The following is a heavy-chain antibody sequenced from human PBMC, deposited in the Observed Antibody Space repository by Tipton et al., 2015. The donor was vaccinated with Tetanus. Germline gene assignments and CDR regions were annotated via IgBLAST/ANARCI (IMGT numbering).Heavy chain of an antibody. Sequence: SLKLSCAASGFALVDYMTWIRQAPGKGLEWVSYISGSGDSIFYADSVKGRFTISRDNSKNTLYLQMNSLRAEDTAVYYCARDHYYYDSSGQNYYFDYWGQGTLVTVSS. J-gene: IGHJ4*02. CDR3: ARDHYYYDSSGQNYYFDY. CDR2: ISGSGDSI. V-gene: IGHV3-11*04. D-gene: IGHD3-22*01. CDR1: GFALVDY.